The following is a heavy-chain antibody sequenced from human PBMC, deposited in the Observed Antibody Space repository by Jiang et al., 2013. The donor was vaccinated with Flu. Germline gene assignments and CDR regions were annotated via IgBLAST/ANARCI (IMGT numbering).Heavy chain of an antibody. CDR3: AKDRKAAQLRYYFRL. D-gene: IGHD6-13*01. Sequence: VQLVESGGGVVQPGRSLRLSCAASGFTFSSYGMHWVRQAPGKGLEWVAVIPYDGSNKYYADSVKGRFTISRDNSKNTLYLQMNSLRAEDTAVYYCAKDRKAAQLRYYFRLLGPGNPWVTVSS. CDR2: IPYDGSNK. CDR1: GFTFSSYG. V-gene: IGHV3-30*18. J-gene: IGHJ4*02.